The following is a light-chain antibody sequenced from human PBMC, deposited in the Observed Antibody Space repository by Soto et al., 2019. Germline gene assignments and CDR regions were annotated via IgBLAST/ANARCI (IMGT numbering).Light chain of an antibody. V-gene: IGKV3-20*01. Sequence: DIVLTQSPGTLSVSPGERATLSCRASQTISSNYLAWYQQKPGQPPSLLIYGTSSRATGIPDRFSGSGSGTDFTLNSSRLEPEDSAIYYCQQYVSWTFGQGTKVEIK. CDR2: GTS. J-gene: IGKJ1*01. CDR3: QQYVSWT. CDR1: QTISSNY.